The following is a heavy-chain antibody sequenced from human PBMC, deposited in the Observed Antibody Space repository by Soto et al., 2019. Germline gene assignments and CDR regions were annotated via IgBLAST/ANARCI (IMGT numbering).Heavy chain of an antibody. CDR2: IYGGGGT. CDR3: ARLQGTFDI. D-gene: IGHD1-1*01. Sequence: EVQLVESGGGLVQPGGSLRLSCAASGFTVSSNYMSWVRQAPGKGLEWVSVIYGGGGTYSADSVKGRFTIYRDIPKNTLYLQMHSLRAEDTALYYCARLQGTFDIWGQGTMVTVSS. CDR1: GFTVSSNY. V-gene: IGHV3-66*01. J-gene: IGHJ3*02.